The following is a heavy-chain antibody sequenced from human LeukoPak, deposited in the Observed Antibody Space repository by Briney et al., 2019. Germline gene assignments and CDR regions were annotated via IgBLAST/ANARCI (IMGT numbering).Heavy chain of an antibody. V-gene: IGHV4-4*07. Sequence: SGTLSLTWTVSTGSMNTFFWTWVRQPAGKGLEWIGRVSGSGTAYHNPSLGSRVSISLDTSNNQLFLKVFSVTVADTAVYYCARGNELTKTSGHYSFDYWSQGVLVSVSS. CDR3: ARGNELTKTSGHYSFDY. CDR1: TGSMNTFF. CDR2: VSGSGTA. J-gene: IGHJ4*02. D-gene: IGHD1-1*01.